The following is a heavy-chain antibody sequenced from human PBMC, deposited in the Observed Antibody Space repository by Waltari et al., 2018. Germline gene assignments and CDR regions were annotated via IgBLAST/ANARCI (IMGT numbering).Heavy chain of an antibody. D-gene: IGHD4-4*01. V-gene: IGHV4-39*02. CDR3: ARDLVTKPGWAPQYGMDV. CDR1: GGSISRRNYY. J-gene: IGHJ6*02. Sequence: QLQLQESGPGLVKPSETLSLTCAVSGGSISRRNYYWGWIRQPPGKGLEWIGTIYYSGSTYYNPSLKSRVTISVDTSKNQFSLKLSSVTAADTAVYYCARDLVTKPGWAPQYGMDVWGQGTTVTVSS. CDR2: IYYSGST.